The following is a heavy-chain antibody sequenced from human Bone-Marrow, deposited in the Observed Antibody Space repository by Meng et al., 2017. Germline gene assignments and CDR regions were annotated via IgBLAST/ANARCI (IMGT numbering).Heavy chain of an antibody. Sequence: QVKLVQSGPGGKKPGASVKLSCKPSGYTFAAYWIHWLRQAPGQGLEWMGRIDPNNDHTQYAQNYQGRVTMTSDTSISTVYMELNGLRSDDTAVYYCARDEDISAAGKLFGDYWGQGTLVTVSS. CDR1: GYTFAAYW. CDR2: IDPNNDHT. CDR3: ARDEDISAAGKLFGDY. D-gene: IGHD6-13*01. J-gene: IGHJ4*02. V-gene: IGHV1-2*06.